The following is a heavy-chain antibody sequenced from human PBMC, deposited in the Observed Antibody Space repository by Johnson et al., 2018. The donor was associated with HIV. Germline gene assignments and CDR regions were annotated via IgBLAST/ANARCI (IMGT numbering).Heavy chain of an antibody. V-gene: IGHV3-23*04. Sequence: VQLVESGGGLVQPGGSLRLSCAAAGFTFSSYVMTSVRQAPGKGLEWVSTLSGSGGSTYDADSVKGRFTTSRDNSKNTLYLQMNSLRAEDTAVYYCAKDGGRLRTDAFDIWGQGTMVTVSS. J-gene: IGHJ3*02. CDR3: AKDGGRLRTDAFDI. CDR2: LSGSGGST. CDR1: GFTFSSYV. D-gene: IGHD2-15*01.